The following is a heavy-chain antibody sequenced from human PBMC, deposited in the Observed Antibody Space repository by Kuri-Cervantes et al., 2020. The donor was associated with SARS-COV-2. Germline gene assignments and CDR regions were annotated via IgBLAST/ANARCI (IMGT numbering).Heavy chain of an antibody. Sequence: GGSLRLSCAASGFTFSSYGMHWVRQAPGKGLEWVAVISYDGSNKYYADSVKGRFTISRDNSKNTLYLQMNSLRAEDTAVYYCARVRYGWIGYYGMDVWGQGTTVTVSS. CDR2: ISYDGSNK. D-gene: IGHD5-18*01. V-gene: IGHV3-30*03. CDR3: ARVRYGWIGYYGMDV. J-gene: IGHJ6*02. CDR1: GFTFSSYG.